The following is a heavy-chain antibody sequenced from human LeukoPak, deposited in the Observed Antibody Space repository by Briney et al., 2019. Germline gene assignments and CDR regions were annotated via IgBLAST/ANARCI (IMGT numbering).Heavy chain of an antibody. V-gene: IGHV1-46*01. CDR3: ARIRDGYNDAYDI. D-gene: IGHD5-24*01. CDR2: INPSGGST. CDR1: GYTFTSYY. Sequence: VASVKVSCKASGYTFTSYYMHWVRQAPGQGLEWMGIINPSGGSTSYAQKFQGRVTMTRDMSTSTVYMELSGLRSEDTALYYCARIRDGYNDAYDIWGQGTMVTVSS. J-gene: IGHJ3*02.